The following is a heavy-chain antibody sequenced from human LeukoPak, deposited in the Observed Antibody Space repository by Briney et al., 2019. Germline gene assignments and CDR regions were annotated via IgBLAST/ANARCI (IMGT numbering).Heavy chain of an antibody. Sequence: GGSLRLSCAASGFTFSSYWMQWVRQAPGKGLVWVSGISSDGSTTNYADSVKGRFTISRDNARNTLYLQMSSLSAEDTAVYYCVRDLAGSGYDGEFDNWGQGTLVTVSS. D-gene: IGHD5-12*01. CDR1: GFTFSSYW. V-gene: IGHV3-74*01. CDR2: ISSDGSTT. J-gene: IGHJ4*02. CDR3: VRDLAGSGYDGEFDN.